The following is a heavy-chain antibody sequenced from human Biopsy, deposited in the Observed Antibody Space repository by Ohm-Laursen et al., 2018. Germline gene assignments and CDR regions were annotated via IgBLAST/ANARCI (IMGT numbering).Heavy chain of an antibody. CDR2: ISASGNHI. V-gene: IGHV3-21*01. Sequence: SLRLSCTASGFPFSGFSMNWVRQAPGKGLEWVSSISASGNHIYYTDSVKGRFTVSRDNGKNSVYLQMNSLRVEDTAVYYCARDGEAKYCKHGVCPSDFWGQGTLVTVSS. J-gene: IGHJ4*02. CDR1: GFPFSGFS. CDR3: ARDGEAKYCKHGVCPSDF. D-gene: IGHD2-8*01.